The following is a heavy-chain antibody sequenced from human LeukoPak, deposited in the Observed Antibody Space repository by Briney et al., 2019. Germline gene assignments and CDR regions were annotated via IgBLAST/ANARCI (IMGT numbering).Heavy chain of an antibody. CDR3: TTTDYGDYKDY. CDR2: IKSKTDGGTT. Sequence: GSLLLSCAASGFPFSNAWMSWVRPAPGKGLEWVGRIKSKTDGGTTDYAAPVKGRFTISRDDSKNTLYLQMNSLKTEDTAVYYCTTTDYGDYKDYWGQGTLVTVSS. V-gene: IGHV3-15*01. D-gene: IGHD4-17*01. J-gene: IGHJ4*02. CDR1: GFPFSNAW.